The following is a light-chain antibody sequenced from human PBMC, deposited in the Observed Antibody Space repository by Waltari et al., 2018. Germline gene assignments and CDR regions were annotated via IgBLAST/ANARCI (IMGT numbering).Light chain of an antibody. Sequence: DIQMTQSPSSVSASVGDRVIIPCRASQDISSWLAWYQQKPGKAPKLLISAASTLQSGVPSRFSGSEFGTNFTLTISSLQPEDFATYYCQQAKKSPDTFGQGTKVEMK. V-gene: IGKV1-12*01. CDR3: QQAKKSPDT. J-gene: IGKJ2*01. CDR2: AAS. CDR1: QDISSW.